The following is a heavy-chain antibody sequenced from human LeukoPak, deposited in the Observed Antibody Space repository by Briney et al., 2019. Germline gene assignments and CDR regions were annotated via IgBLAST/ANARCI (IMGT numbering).Heavy chain of an antibody. J-gene: IGHJ4*02. CDR1: GFSFSNYY. Sequence: GGSLRLSCAASGFSFSNYYMLWVRQAPGVGPVSVSRISSDGATTIYADSVKGRFTTSRDNAKNTLYLQMNSLRAEDTAVYYCARDDSNGIDYWGQGTLVTVSS. CDR2: ISSDGATT. CDR3: ARDDSNGIDY. V-gene: IGHV3-74*01. D-gene: IGHD3-22*01.